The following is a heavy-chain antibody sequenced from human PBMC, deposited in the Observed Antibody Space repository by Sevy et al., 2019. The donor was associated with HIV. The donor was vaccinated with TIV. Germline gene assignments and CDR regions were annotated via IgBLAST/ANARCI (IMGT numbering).Heavy chain of an antibody. Sequence: GGSLRLSCAASGFTFSSYAIHWVRQAPGKGLEWVAVISYDGSNKYYGDSVKGRFTISRVNSKNTLFLEMNSLRAEDTAVYYCARGGELYYDFWSGYHRYWGQGPLVTVSS. V-gene: IGHV3-30-3*01. CDR1: GFTFSSYA. J-gene: IGHJ4*02. D-gene: IGHD3-3*01. CDR3: ARGGELYYDFWSGYHRY. CDR2: ISYDGSNK.